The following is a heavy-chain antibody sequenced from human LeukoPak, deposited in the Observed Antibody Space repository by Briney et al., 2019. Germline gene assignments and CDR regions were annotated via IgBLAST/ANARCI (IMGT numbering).Heavy chain of an antibody. Sequence: GGSLRLSCAASGFTFSSYAMSWVRQAPGKGLEWVSAISGSGGSTYYADSVKGRFTISRDNSKNTLYLQMNSLRAEDTAVYYCARDSAQLYYDFWSGYYTPFHAFDIWGQGTMVTVSS. V-gene: IGHV3-23*01. D-gene: IGHD3-3*01. J-gene: IGHJ3*02. CDR2: ISGSGGST. CDR3: ARDSAQLYYDFWSGYYTPFHAFDI. CDR1: GFTFSSYA.